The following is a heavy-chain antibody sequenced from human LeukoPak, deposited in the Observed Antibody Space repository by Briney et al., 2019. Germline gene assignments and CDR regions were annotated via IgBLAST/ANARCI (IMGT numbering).Heavy chain of an antibody. CDR3: ARVRGALFDY. J-gene: IGHJ4*02. Sequence: SETLSLTCTVSGGSISSGDYYWSWIHQPPGKGLEWIGYIYYSGSTYYNPSLKSRVTVSVDTSKNQFSLKLSSVTAADTAVYYCARVRGALFDYWGQGTLVTVSS. V-gene: IGHV4-30-4*01. CDR2: IYYSGST. D-gene: IGHD1-26*01. CDR1: GGSISSGDYY.